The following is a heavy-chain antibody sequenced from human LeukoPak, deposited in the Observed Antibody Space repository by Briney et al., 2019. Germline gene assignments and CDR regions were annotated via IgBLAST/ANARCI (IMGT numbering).Heavy chain of an antibody. Sequence: ASVKVSCKASGYTFTGYCIHWVRQAPGQGLEWMGWINPNNGGTNYAQRYQDGVTMTRDTSISTAYMELSSLRFDDTAVYYCARDPRGYSGYENWFDPWGQGTLVTVSS. CDR3: ARDPRGYSGYENWFDP. V-gene: IGHV1-2*02. D-gene: IGHD5-12*01. J-gene: IGHJ5*02. CDR1: GYTFTGYC. CDR2: INPNNGGT.